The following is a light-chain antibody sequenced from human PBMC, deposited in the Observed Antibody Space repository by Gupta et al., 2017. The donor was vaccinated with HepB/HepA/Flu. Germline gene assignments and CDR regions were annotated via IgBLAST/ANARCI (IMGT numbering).Light chain of an antibody. Sequence: IQLTQSTSSLSASVGDRVIITCLASQSISSYLNWYQQKPGKAPNLLIYAASSLQSGVPSRFSGSGSGTDFTLTISSLQPEDFATYYCQQSYSTPYTFGQGTKLEIK. V-gene: IGKV1-39*01. CDR3: QQSYSTPYT. CDR1: QSISSY. J-gene: IGKJ2*01. CDR2: AAS.